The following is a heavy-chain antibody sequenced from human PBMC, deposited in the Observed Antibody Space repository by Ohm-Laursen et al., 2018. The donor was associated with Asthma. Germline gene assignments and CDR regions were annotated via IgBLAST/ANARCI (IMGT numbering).Heavy chain of an antibody. D-gene: IGHD4-23*01. J-gene: IGHJ3*02. V-gene: IGHV3-30*03. Sequence: SLRLSCTASGFTFSSYGMHWVRQAPGKGLEWVAVISYDGSNKYYADSVKGRFTISRDNSKNTLYLQMNSLRAEDTAAYYCASLGTSDAFDIWGQGTMVTVSS. CDR2: ISYDGSNK. CDR1: GFTFSSYG. CDR3: ASLGTSDAFDI.